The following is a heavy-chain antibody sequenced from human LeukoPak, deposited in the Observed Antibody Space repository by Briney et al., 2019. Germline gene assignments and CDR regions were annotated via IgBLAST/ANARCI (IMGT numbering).Heavy chain of an antibody. V-gene: IGHV3-30-3*01. CDR1: GFTFSSYA. CDR3: AREGGNSRYFQH. CDR2: ISYDGSNK. J-gene: IGHJ1*01. D-gene: IGHD4-23*01. Sequence: GRSLRLSCAASGFTFSSYAMHWFRQAPGKGLEWVAVISYDGSNKYYADSVRGRFTISRDNSKNTLYLQMNSLRAEDTAVYYCAREGGNSRYFQHWGQGTLVTVSS.